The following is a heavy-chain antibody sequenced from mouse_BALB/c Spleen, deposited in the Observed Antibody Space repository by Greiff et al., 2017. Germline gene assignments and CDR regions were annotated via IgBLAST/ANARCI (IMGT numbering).Heavy chain of an antibody. Sequence: QVQLQQSGAELAKPGASVKMSCKASGYTFTSYWMHWVKQRPGQGLEWIGYINPSTGYTEYNQKFKDKATLTADKSSSTAYMQLSSLTSEDSAVYYCARGGLRAMDYWGQGTSVTVSS. CDR1: GYTFTSYW. CDR3: ARGGLRAMDY. V-gene: IGHV1-7*01. CDR2: INPSTGYT. D-gene: IGHD2-2*01. J-gene: IGHJ4*01.